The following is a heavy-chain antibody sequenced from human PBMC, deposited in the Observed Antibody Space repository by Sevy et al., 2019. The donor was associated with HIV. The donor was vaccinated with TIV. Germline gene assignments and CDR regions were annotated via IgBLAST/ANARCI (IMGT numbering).Heavy chain of an antibody. CDR2: IWSDGAYQ. V-gene: IGHV3-33*01. Sequence: GGSLRLSCTTSGFTFSAYAMHWVRQAPGKGLEWVAIIWSDGAYQYHGDSVKGRFTISRDNSKNTLYLQMNSLRVEDTAEYYCARGGYYYDNAAYYAFDSWGQGTLVTVSS. CDR1: GFTFSAYA. D-gene: IGHD3-22*01. CDR3: ARGGYYYDNAAYYAFDS. J-gene: IGHJ4*02.